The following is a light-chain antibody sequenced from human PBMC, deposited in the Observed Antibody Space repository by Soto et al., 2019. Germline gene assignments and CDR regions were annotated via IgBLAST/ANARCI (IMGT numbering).Light chain of an antibody. CDR3: KQALQTPYT. J-gene: IGKJ1*01. CDR2: LGS. V-gene: IGKV2-28*01. Sequence: DIVMTQSPLSLPATPGEPASISCRSSQSLLHSNGYNYLDWYLQKPGQSPQLLIYLGSNRASGVPDRFSGSGSGTDFTLKISRVEAEDVGVYYCKQALQTPYTFGQGTKV. CDR1: QSLLHSNGYNY.